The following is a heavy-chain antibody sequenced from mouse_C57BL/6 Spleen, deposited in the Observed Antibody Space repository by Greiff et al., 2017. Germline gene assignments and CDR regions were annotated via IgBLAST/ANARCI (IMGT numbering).Heavy chain of an antibody. J-gene: IGHJ4*01. V-gene: IGHV1-58*01. CDR1: GYAFTSYG. Sequence: VQLQQSGAELVRPGSSVKMSCKTSGYAFTSYGINWVKQRPGQGLEWIGDIYIGNGYTEYNDKFKGKATLTSDTSSSTAYMQLSSLTSEDFAIYDCARHYHYYGSSYAMDYWGQGTSVTVSS. CDR2: IYIGNGYT. CDR3: ARHYHYYGSSYAMDY. D-gene: IGHD1-1*01.